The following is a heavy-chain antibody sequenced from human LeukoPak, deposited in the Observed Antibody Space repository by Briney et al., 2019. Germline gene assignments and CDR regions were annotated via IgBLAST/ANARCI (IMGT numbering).Heavy chain of an antibody. J-gene: IGHJ4*02. CDR3: ARNVVGDCSSTSCYTDY. D-gene: IGHD2-2*02. V-gene: IGHV1-18*01. CDR2: ISAYNGNT. Sequence: GASVKVSRKASGYTFTSYGISWVRQAPGQGLEWMGWISAYNGNTNYAQKLQGRVTMTTDTSTSTAYMELRGLRSDDTAVYYCARNVVGDCSSTSCYTDYWGQGTLVTVSS. CDR1: GYTFTSYG.